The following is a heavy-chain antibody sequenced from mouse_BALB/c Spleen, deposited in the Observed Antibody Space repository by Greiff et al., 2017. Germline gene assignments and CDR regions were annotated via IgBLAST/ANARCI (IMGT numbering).Heavy chain of an antibody. D-gene: IGHD1-1*02. CDR1: GYSITSGYY. Sequence: EVKLQESGPGLVKPSQSLSLTCSVTGYSITSGYYWNWIRQFPGNKLEWMGYISYDGSNNYNPSLKNRISITRDTSKNQFFLKLNSVTTEDTATYYCARDGSLDYWGQGTTLTVSS. V-gene: IGHV3-6*02. CDR2: ISYDGSN. J-gene: IGHJ2*01. CDR3: ARDGSLDY.